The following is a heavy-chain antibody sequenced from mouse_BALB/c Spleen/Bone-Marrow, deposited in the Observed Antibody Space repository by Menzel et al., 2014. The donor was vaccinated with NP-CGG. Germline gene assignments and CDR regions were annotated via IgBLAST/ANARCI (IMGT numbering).Heavy chain of an antibody. CDR1: GYTFSSYW. CDR3: ARRGGNCVHFDV. J-gene: IGHJ1*01. CDR2: ILPGSGRT. Sequence: VQLQQSGAELLKPGASVKISCKATGYTFSSYWIEWVKQRPGHGLVWIGEILPGSGRTNYNEKFKVKATFTADTSSNTAYIQLSSLTSEDSAVYYCARRGGNCVHFDVWGAGTTVTVSS. D-gene: IGHD2-1*01. V-gene: IGHV1-9*01.